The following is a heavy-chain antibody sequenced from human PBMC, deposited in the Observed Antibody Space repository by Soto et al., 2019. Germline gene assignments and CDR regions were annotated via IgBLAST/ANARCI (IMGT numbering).Heavy chain of an antibody. CDR2: IKEDGSEK. CDR3: TRGGGRDSNEHF. Sequence: EVQLVESGGTLVQPGGSLGLSCGGSGFKFRRYWMSWVRQGPGKGLEWLANIKEDGSEKYYVDSVEGRFTISRDNARNSVYLQMNSLRAEDTAIYYCTRGGGRDSNEHFWGQGTLVIVSS. V-gene: IGHV3-7*01. J-gene: IGHJ4*02. CDR1: GFKFRRYW. D-gene: IGHD4-4*01.